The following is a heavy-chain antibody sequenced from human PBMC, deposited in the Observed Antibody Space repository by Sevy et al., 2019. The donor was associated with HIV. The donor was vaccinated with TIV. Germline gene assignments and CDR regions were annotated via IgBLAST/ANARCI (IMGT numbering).Heavy chain of an antibody. D-gene: IGHD3-22*01. J-gene: IGHJ3*02. Sequence: GGSLRLSCAASGFTFNNYAMNWVRQAPGKGLEWVSTIFGNGDVSISFGNGDVTYYADSVRGRFTISRDSSKNTLYLQRNSLRAEDTGLYYCAGGRYDSSGSFDAFDIWGQGTMVTVSS. CDR3: AGGRYDSSGSFDAFDI. CDR2: IFGNGDVSISFGNGDVT. V-gene: IGHV3-23*01. CDR1: GFTFNNYA.